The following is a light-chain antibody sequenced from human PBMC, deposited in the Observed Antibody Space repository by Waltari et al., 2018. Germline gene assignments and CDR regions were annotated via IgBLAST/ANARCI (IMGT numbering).Light chain of an antibody. CDR3: QSYTSSAV. CDR2: EDD. V-gene: IGLV6-57*04. CDR1: GGSILTNY. J-gene: IGLJ3*02. Sequence: NFLLTQPHSVSESPGTTVIIPCPRSGGSILTNYVQWYQHRPGSAPSIVIYEDDQRPSGVPDRFSGSIDSSSNSASLTISGLKTEDEADYYCQSYTSSAVFGGGTKLTV.